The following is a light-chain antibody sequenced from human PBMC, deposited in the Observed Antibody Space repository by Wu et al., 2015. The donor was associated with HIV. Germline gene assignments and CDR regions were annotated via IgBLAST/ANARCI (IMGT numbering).Light chain of an antibody. CDR3: QQYNSYPHT. V-gene: IGKV1-5*03. Sequence: DIQMTQSPSTLSASVGDSVTIACRASHSISTYLAWYQQKPGKAPNLLIYRTSTLESGVPLRFSGSGSGTEFTLTISGLQPHDSATYYCQQYNSYPHTFGQGTKLEIK. J-gene: IGKJ2*01. CDR1: HSISTY. CDR2: RTS.